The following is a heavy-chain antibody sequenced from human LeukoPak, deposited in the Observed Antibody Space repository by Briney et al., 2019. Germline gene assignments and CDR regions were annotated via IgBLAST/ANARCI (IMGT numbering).Heavy chain of an antibody. V-gene: IGHV3-21*06. CDR3: TRAFPPLRTATAGDL. CDR1: GFTFSDCD. Sequence: GGSLRLSCTGSGFTFSDCDMNWVRQAPGKGPEWVSSISGRSSHIYYADSIKGRFTISRDNAKNSLYLQMNSLRDEDTAVYYCTRAFPPLRTATAGDLWGQGTLVTVSS. J-gene: IGHJ5*02. CDR2: ISGRSSHI. D-gene: IGHD4-11*01.